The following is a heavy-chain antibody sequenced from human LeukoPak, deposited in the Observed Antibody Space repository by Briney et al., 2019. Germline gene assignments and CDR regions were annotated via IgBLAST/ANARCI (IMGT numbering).Heavy chain of an antibody. Sequence: PSETLSLTCTVSGGSISSYYWSWIRQPPGKGLEWIGYIYYSGSTNYNPSLKSRVTISVDTSKNQFSLKLSSVTAADTAVYYCARGSGYSGYDCWGQGTLVTVSS. CDR3: ARGSGYSGYDC. CDR1: GGSISSYY. J-gene: IGHJ4*02. D-gene: IGHD5-12*01. V-gene: IGHV4-59*01. CDR2: IYYSGST.